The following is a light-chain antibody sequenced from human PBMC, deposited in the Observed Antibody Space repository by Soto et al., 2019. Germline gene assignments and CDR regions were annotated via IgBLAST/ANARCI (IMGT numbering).Light chain of an antibody. CDR1: QSRSSK. CDR3: HQRSKWPLT. J-gene: IGKJ4*02. CDR2: DAS. Sequence: EIVLTQSPATLSLCSGERASLXCRASQSRSSKFVWYQQSTGEAPRRLIYDASNRANDSPARFSGSGSATDFTRTISSLDPEDSAVYYCHQRSKWPLTFGGGTKVDIK. V-gene: IGKV3-11*01.